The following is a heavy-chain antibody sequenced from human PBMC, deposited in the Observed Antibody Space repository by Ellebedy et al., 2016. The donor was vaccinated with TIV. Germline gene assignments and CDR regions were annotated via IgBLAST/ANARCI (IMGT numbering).Heavy chain of an antibody. CDR2: ISTYNGDA. CDR3: ATEALVPPQYHLRSFDH. CDR1: GYAFTSYG. Sequence: ASVKVSCKASGYAFTSYGISWVRQAPGQGLEWMGWISTYNGDATYARNFQGRLTMATDTSTSTAYMELRSLRSDDTALYYCATEALVPPQYHLRSFDHWGQGSLLTVSS. V-gene: IGHV1-18*01. D-gene: IGHD2-8*02. J-gene: IGHJ5*02.